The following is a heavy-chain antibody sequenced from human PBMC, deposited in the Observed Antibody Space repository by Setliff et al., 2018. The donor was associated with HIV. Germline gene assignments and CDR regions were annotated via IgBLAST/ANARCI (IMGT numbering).Heavy chain of an antibody. V-gene: IGHV1-46*01. CDR1: GYTFTSYY. J-gene: IGHJ3*02. CDR3: ARDSEPGIAVAGADAFDI. D-gene: IGHD6-19*01. CDR2: INPSGGTT. Sequence: ASVKVSCKASGYTFTSYYMHWVRQAPGQGLEWMGIINPSGGTTTYAQKFQGRVTMTRDTSTSTAYMELRSLRSDDTAVYYCARDSEPGIAVAGADAFDIWGQGTMVTVSS.